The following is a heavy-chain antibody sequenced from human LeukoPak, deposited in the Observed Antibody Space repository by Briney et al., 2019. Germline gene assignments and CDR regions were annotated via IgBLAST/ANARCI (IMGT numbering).Heavy chain of an antibody. CDR3: ARSRITMVRGVISGMDV. D-gene: IGHD3-10*01. V-gene: IGHV1-69*02. CDR2: IIPILGIA. Sequence: ASVKVSCKASGYNFNSYYVHWVRQAPGQGLEWMGRIIPILGIANYAQKFQGRVTITADKSTSTAYMELSSLRSEDTAVYYCARSRITMVRGVISGMDVWGQGTTVTVSS. J-gene: IGHJ6*02. CDR1: GYNFNSYY.